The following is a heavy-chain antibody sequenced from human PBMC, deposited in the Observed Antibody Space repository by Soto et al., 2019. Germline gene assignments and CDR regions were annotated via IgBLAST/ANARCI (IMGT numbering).Heavy chain of an antibody. CDR2: ISGGGTTT. D-gene: IGHD3-10*01. V-gene: IGHV3-48*04. J-gene: IGHJ4*02. Sequence: EVHLVESGGDLVQPGGSLRLSSAASGFSFSSFSMNWVRQAPGKGLEWVSYISGGGTTTYYADSVKGRFTISRDDAKNSLHLQMNSLQAEDTAVYYCARLGDYGSGSYWGQGTLFTVSS. CDR1: GFSFSSFS. CDR3: ARLGDYGSGSY.